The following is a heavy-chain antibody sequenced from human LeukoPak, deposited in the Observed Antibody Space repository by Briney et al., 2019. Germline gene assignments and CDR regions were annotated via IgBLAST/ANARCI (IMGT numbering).Heavy chain of an antibody. CDR3: ARDDVRMGFDH. CDR2: ISDDGSNK. V-gene: IGHV3-30*14. J-gene: IGHJ4*02. Sequence: PGRSLRLSCAASGFTFSNFAMHWVRQTPGKGLAWMALISDDGSNKYYADSVKGRFTVSRDNSKNTLFLQMNSLRTEDTAVFYCARDDVRMGFDHWGQGTLVTVSS. CDR1: GFTFSNFA. D-gene: IGHD2-8*01.